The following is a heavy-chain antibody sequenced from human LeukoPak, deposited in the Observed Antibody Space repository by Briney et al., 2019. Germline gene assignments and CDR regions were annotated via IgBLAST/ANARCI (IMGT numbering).Heavy chain of an antibody. CDR2: IYYSGRT. CDR3: ARVGYNWNGGRAFDI. CDR1: GGSISSYY. J-gene: IGHJ3*02. D-gene: IGHD1-20*01. V-gene: IGHV4-59*01. Sequence: SETLSLTCTVSGGSISSYYWSWIRQPPGKGLEWIGYIYYSGRTNYNPSLKSRVTISVDTSRNQFSLKLSSVTAADTAVYYCARVGYNWNGGRAFDIWGQGTMVTVSS.